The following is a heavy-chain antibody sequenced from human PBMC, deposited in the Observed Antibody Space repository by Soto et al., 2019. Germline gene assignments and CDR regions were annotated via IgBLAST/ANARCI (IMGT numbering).Heavy chain of an antibody. D-gene: IGHD3-9*01. Sequence: EVQLVESGGDLVQRGGSLRLSCAASGFPFRSYWMHSVRHTPGKGLDWVARTSGDGVRTYCADSVTGRFTVSRDNAKNTLSLQMSGPRAEDTAVYYCARDYYGLLTGYYKDYWGQGTLVSVSS. CDR3: ARDYYGLLTGYYKDY. J-gene: IGHJ4*02. CDR1: GFPFRSYW. CDR2: TSGDGVRT. V-gene: IGHV3-74*01.